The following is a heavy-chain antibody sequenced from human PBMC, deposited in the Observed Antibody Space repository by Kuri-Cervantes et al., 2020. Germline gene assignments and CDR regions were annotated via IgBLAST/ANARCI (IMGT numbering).Heavy chain of an antibody. Sequence: ASVKVSCKASGYTFNNYGVTWVRQAPGQGLEWMGWTSAYSGKTNYAQKLQDRVTMTTDTSTSTAYMELRSLRSDDTAMYYCARVGSCSNGVCYMGGSDYWGQGTLVTVSS. J-gene: IGHJ4*01. CDR2: TSAYSGKT. D-gene: IGHD2-8*01. V-gene: IGHV1-18*01. CDR1: GYTFNNYG. CDR3: ARVGSCSNGVCYMGGSDY.